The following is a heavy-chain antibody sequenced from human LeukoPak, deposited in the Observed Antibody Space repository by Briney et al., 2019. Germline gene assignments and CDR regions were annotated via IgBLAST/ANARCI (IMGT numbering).Heavy chain of an antibody. CDR2: ISFDGSNK. D-gene: IGHD2-2*01. Sequence: GRSLRLSCAASGFTFSSYGMHWVRQAPGKGLEWVAVISFDGSNKYYADSVKGRFTISRDKSKNTLYVQMNSLRVEDTAVYYCARGRYCSSASCYSYYYYYNMDVWGQGTTVAVSS. CDR1: GFTFSSYG. CDR3: ARGRYCSSASCYSYYYYYNMDV. V-gene: IGHV3-30*19. J-gene: IGHJ6*02.